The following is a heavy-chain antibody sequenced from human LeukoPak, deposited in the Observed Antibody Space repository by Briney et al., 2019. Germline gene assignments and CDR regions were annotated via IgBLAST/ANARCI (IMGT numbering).Heavy chain of an antibody. J-gene: IGHJ3*01. V-gene: IGHV4-4*07. D-gene: IGHD2-2*01. CDR2: IYTSGRT. Sequence: SETLSLTCTVSGGSISTYYFSWLRQPAGKGLEWIGHIYTSGRTDYNPSLKSRVTMSVDTSKNQFSLKLSSVTAADTAVYYCARVRHCTSTSCHSDAFDVWGQGTLVTVSS. CDR3: ARVRHCTSTSCHSDAFDV. CDR1: GGSISTYY.